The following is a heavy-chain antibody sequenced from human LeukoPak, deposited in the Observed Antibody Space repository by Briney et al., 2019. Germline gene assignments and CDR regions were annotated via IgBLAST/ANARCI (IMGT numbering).Heavy chain of an antibody. V-gene: IGHV4-59*01. Sequence: KTSETLSLTCTVSGGSISSYYWSWIRQPPGKGLEWIGYLYYSGSIKYNPSLKSRVTISVDTSKNQLSLKLTSVTAADTAVYYCAGRKYYYYYMDVWGKGTTVTVSS. D-gene: IGHD1-26*01. CDR1: GGSISSYY. J-gene: IGHJ6*03. CDR2: LYYSGSI. CDR3: AGRKYYYYYMDV.